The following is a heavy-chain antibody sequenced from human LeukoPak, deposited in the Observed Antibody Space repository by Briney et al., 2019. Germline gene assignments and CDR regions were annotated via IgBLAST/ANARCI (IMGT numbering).Heavy chain of an antibody. Sequence: SLKVSCKASGVTFSSYAISWVRQAPGQGLEWRGRIIPIFGTANYAQKFQGRVTITAAESTSIAYMERSSLRSEHTAVYYCARGGSTFGGVIPLGAFDIWGQGTMVTVSS. D-gene: IGHD3-16*02. CDR2: IIPIFGTA. CDR1: GVTFSSYA. J-gene: IGHJ3*02. V-gene: IGHV1-69*13. CDR3: ARGGSTFGGVIPLGAFDI.